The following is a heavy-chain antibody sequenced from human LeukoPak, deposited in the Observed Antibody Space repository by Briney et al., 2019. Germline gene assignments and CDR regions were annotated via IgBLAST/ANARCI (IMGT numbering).Heavy chain of an antibody. V-gene: IGHV4-34*01. D-gene: IGHD5-12*01. J-gene: IGHJ4*02. Sequence: KPLETLSLTCAVYGESFSGSYWSWIRQPPGKGLEWIGEINHSGSTNYNPSLKSRVTISVDTSKNQFSLKLSSVTAADTAVYYCARSPYDRYFDYWGQGTLVTVSS. CDR1: GESFSGSY. CDR3: ARSPYDRYFDY. CDR2: INHSGST.